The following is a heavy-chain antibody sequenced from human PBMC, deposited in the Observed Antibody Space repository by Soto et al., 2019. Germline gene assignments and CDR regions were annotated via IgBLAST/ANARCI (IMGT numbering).Heavy chain of an antibody. D-gene: IGHD6-6*01. V-gene: IGHV4-31*03. CDR2: IYYSGST. CDR1: GGSISSGGYY. J-gene: IGHJ6*02. Sequence: KTSETLSLTCTVSGGSISSGGYYWSWIRQHPGKGLEWIGYIYYSGSTYYNPSLKSRVTISVDTSKNQFSLKLSSVTAADTAVYYCASNIAAPDTYYYGMDVWGQGTTVTVSS. CDR3: ASNIAAPDTYYYGMDV.